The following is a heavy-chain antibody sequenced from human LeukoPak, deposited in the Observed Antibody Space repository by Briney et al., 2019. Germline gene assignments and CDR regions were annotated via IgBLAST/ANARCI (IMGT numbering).Heavy chain of an antibody. CDR3: ARGLGSGWPFDY. CDR2: VCYNGNT. CDR1: GGSISSYY. D-gene: IGHD6-19*01. J-gene: IGHJ4*02. V-gene: IGHV4-59*01. Sequence: PSQSLSLTCPVAGGSISSYYWTCVRQPPGKGLEYLGYVCYNGNTNYNPSLKSRVTISVDTSKNRFSLKLTSITAADTAMYYCARGLGSGWPFDYWGQGTLVTVSS.